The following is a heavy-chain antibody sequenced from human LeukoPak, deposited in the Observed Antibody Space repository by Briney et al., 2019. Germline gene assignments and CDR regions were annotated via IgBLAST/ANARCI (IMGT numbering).Heavy chain of an antibody. CDR2: INPTDDST. V-gene: IGHV1-46*01. J-gene: IGHJ4*02. CDR1: AYTFTSYY. CDR3: AREGDGYKKFDY. Sequence: ASVKVSCKASAYTFTSYYIHWVRQAPGQGLEWLGLINPTDDSTSYAQKFRGRVTVTRDTSTSTVYMELSSLRSEDTAVCYCAREGDGYKKFDYWAQGILVTVSS. D-gene: IGHD5-24*01.